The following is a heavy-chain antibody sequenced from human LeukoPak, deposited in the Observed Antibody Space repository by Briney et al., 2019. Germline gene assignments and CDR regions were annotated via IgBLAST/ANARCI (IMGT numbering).Heavy chain of an antibody. CDR3: AKGGPQFFDY. V-gene: IGHV3-23*01. Sequence: GGSLRLSCAASRFTFSSSAMSWVRQAPGKGLEWVSTISGSGGSTYSTDSVKGRFTISRDNSKSTLNLQMNSLRVEDTAIYYCAKGGPQFFDYWGQGTPVTVSS. CDR2: ISGSGGST. J-gene: IGHJ4*02. D-gene: IGHD5-24*01. CDR1: RFTFSSSA.